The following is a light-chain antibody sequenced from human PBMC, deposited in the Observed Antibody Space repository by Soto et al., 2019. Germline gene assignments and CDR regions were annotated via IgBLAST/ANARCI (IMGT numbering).Light chain of an antibody. CDR3: QHYNSYSEA. CDR2: KAS. Sequence: DIQMTQSPSTLSGSVGDRVTITCRASQTISSWLAWYQQKPGKAPKLLIYKASTLKSGVPSRFSGSGSGTEFTLTIISLQPDYFATYYCQHYNSYSEAFGQGTKVELK. V-gene: IGKV1-5*03. J-gene: IGKJ1*01. CDR1: QTISSW.